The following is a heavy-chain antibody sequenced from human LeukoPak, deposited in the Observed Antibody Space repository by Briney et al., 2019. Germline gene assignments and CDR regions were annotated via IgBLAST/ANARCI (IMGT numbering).Heavy chain of an antibody. CDR2: INHSGST. V-gene: IGHV4-34*01. J-gene: IGHJ6*03. CDR1: GGSSSGYY. D-gene: IGHD6-19*01. CDR3: ARGGSGWYPSDYYYMDV. Sequence: SETLSLTCAVYGGSSSGYYWSWIRQPPGKGLEWIGEINHSGSTNYNPSLKSRVTISVDTSKNQFSLKLSSVTAADTAVYYCARGGSGWYPSDYYYMDVWGKGTTVTVSS.